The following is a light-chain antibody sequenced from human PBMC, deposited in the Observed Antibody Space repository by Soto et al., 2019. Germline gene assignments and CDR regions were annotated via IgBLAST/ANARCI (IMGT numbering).Light chain of an antibody. J-gene: IGLJ1*01. CDR2: GVS. V-gene: IGLV2-14*01. Sequence: QSVLTQPASVSGSPGQSITISCTGTSSDVGGYNYVSWYQQHPGKAPKLMIYGVSNRPSGVSNRFSGSKSGNTASLTISGPQVEEEGYFSCSLYTSRSISCFFG. CDR3: SLYTSRSISCF. CDR1: SSDVGGYNY.